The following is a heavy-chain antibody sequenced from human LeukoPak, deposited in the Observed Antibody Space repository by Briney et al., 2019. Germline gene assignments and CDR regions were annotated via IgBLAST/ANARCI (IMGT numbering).Heavy chain of an antibody. CDR3: ARDGHYYYDSSGYQDY. CDR1: GFTFSSYA. J-gene: IGHJ4*02. V-gene: IGHV3-30-3*01. D-gene: IGHD3-22*01. Sequence: PGRSLRLSCAASGFTFSSYAMHWVRQAPGKGLEWVAVISYDGSNKYYADSVKGRFTISRDNSKNTLYLQMNSLRAEDTAVYYCARDGHYYYDSSGYQDYWGQGTLATVSS. CDR2: ISYDGSNK.